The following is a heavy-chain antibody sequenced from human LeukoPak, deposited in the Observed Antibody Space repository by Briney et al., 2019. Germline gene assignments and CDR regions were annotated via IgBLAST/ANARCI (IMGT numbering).Heavy chain of an antibody. CDR1: GFTFDDYG. Sequence: GGSLRFSCAASGFTFDDYGMIWVRQAPGKGLEWVSGINWNGGSITYADSVKGRFTISRDKAKNSLYLQMNSLRAEDTALYYCVRGARRSGCGDWGQGTLVTVSS. CDR2: INWNGGSI. D-gene: IGHD6-19*01. J-gene: IGHJ4*01. V-gene: IGHV3-20*04. CDR3: VRGARRSGCGD.